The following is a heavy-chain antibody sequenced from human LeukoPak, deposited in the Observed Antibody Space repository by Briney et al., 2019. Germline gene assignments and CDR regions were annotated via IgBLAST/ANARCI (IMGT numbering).Heavy chain of an antibody. Sequence: GGSLRLSCAASGFTFSSYSMNWVRQAPGKGLEWVSSISSSSSYIYYADSVKGRFTISRDNAKNSLYLQMNSLRAEDTAVYYCARDADYYDSSGYSCYFDYWGQGTLVTVSS. CDR2: ISSSSSYI. V-gene: IGHV3-21*01. D-gene: IGHD3-22*01. CDR3: ARDADYYDSSGYSCYFDY. J-gene: IGHJ4*02. CDR1: GFTFSSYS.